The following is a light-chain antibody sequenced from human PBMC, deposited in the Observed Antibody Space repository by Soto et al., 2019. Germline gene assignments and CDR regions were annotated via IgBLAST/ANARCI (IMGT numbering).Light chain of an antibody. CDR2: RSS. CDR3: QQYYICST. CDR1: QNISNY. J-gene: IGKJ1*01. Sequence: DIQMTQSPSTLSASVADRVTITCRASQNISNYLTWYQQRPGKAPKLLIYRSSILQNGVPSRFSGSGSATEFTLTISSLQLDDFATYYCQQYYICSTLGQGTRVEI. V-gene: IGKV1-5*03.